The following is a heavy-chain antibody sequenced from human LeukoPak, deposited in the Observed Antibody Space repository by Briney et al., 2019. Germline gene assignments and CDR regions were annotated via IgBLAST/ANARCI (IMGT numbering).Heavy chain of an antibody. D-gene: IGHD3-10*01. V-gene: IGHV3-21*01. CDR2: ISPVSSYT. CDR3: VRGVSRGIGMDV. Sequence: GSLRLSSLASGFTFNGYTMNWVREAPGKGLKCVSTISPVSSYTRYAESVKGRFTISRDNPKNSLYLQMDSVRAEDTAGYYCVRGVSRGIGMDVWGQGTTVTVSS. J-gene: IGHJ6*02. CDR1: GFTFNGYT.